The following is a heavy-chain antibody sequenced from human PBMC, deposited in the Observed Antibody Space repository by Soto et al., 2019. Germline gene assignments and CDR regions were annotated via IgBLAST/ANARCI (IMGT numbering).Heavy chain of an antibody. CDR3: AIGDCGSTSCYVGYYYYYMDV. D-gene: IGHD2-2*01. J-gene: IGHJ6*03. Sequence: PSETLSLTCTVSGGSISSSSYYWGWIRQPPGRGLECIGSFYYSGSTYSNPSLKSRVTISVDTSKNQFSLKLSSVTSADTAVYYCAIGDCGSTSCYVGYYYYYMDVWGKGTTVTVSS. CDR2: FYYSGST. V-gene: IGHV4-39*01. CDR1: GGSISSSSYY.